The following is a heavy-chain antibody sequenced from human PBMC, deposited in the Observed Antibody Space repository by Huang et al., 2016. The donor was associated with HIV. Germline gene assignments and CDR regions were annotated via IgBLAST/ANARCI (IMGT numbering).Heavy chain of an antibody. CDR2: VFCGGNT. J-gene: IGHJ3*01. Sequence: QLQLQESGPGLVRPSETLSLTCSVSGGSVNSGYYYWGWIRQPPGKGLEWIACVFCGGNTFYNPSLKSRVSMSVDTSKKRFSLNLSSVTAADTAVYFCARLPFDYVWGTQRQTALDELDVWGQGTMVTVSS. V-gene: IGHV4-39*01. CDR1: GGSVNSGYYY. CDR3: ARLPFDYVWGTQRQTALDELDV. D-gene: IGHD3-16*01.